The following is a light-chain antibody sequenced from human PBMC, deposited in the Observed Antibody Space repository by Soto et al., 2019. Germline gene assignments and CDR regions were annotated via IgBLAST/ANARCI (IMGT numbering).Light chain of an antibody. CDR2: QVS. CDR1: SSDVGGYKY. V-gene: IGLV2-14*01. J-gene: IGLJ3*02. Sequence: QSALTQPASVSGSPGQSITLSCTGTSSDVGGYKYVSWYQQHPGKAPKLMISQVSNRPSGVSDRFSGSKSGNTASLTISGLQAEYEADYYCGSFTSSSTWVFGGGTKLTVL. CDR3: GSFTSSSTWV.